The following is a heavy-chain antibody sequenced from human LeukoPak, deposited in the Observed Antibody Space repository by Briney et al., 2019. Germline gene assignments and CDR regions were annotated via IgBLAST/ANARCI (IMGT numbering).Heavy chain of an antibody. D-gene: IGHD1-26*01. V-gene: IGHV1-69*04. Sequence: ASVKVSCKASGGTFSSYAISWVRQAPGQGLEWMGRIIPILGIANYAQKFQGRVTITTDESTSTAYMELSSLRSEDTAVYYCARDRLWGGSYSSPYAEYFQHWGQGTLVTVSS. J-gene: IGHJ1*01. CDR1: GGTFSSYA. CDR3: ARDRLWGGSYSSPYAEYFQH. CDR2: IIPILGIA.